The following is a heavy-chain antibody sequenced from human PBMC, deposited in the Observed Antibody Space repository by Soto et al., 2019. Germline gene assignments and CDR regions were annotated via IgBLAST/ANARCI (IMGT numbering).Heavy chain of an antibody. CDR2: IRYKAYGGTT. J-gene: IGHJ3*02. CDR1: GFTFGDYS. CDR3: ASRNGPGEADAFDI. V-gene: IGHV3-49*03. D-gene: IGHD2-8*01. Sequence: EVQLVESGGGLVQPGRSLRLSCTPSGFTFGDYSMSWFRQAPGKGLEWVGFIRYKAYGGTTEYAASVKGRFIISRDDSKSIAYLQMNSLKTEDTAVYYCASRNGPGEADAFDIWGQGTMVTVSS.